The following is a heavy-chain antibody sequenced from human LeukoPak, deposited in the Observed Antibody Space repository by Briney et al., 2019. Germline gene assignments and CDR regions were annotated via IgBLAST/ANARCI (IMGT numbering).Heavy chain of an antibody. CDR3: AKQGPYCSSTSCSHAFNV. V-gene: IGHV3-9*01. Sequence: GGSLRLSCAASGFIFHDYAMHWVRQTPGKGLEWVSGITWDRATIDYADSVKGRFTISRDNAKKSLYLQMNSLRAEDTALYYCAKQGPYCSSTSCSHAFNVWGQGTMVTVS. CDR1: GFIFHDYA. CDR2: ITWDRATI. D-gene: IGHD2-2*01. J-gene: IGHJ3*01.